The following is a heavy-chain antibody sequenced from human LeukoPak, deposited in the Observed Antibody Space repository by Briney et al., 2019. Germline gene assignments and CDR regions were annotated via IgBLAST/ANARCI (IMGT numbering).Heavy chain of an antibody. D-gene: IGHD3-22*01. V-gene: IGHV3-23*01. CDR3: ANDGAYYDINTYAFDI. CDR2: ISGSGGST. CDR1: GFTFSSYA. Sequence: PGGSLRLSCAASGFTFSSYAMSWVRQAPGKGLEWVSGISGSGGSTYYADPVKGRFTISRDNSKNTLYLQMNSLRAEDTAVYYCANDGAYYDINTYAFDIWGQGTMVTVSS. J-gene: IGHJ3*02.